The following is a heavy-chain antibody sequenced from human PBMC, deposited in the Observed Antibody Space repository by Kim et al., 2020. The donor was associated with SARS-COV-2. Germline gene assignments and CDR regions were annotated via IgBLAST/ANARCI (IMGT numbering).Heavy chain of an antibody. CDR2: SP. D-gene: IGHD7-27*01. J-gene: IGHJ4*02. V-gene: IGHV4-39*01. Sequence: SPYSYPSLKSRVTISVDTSKNQFSLKLSSVTAADTAVYYCARLWGSNFDYWGQGTLVTVSS. CDR3: ARLWGSNFDY.